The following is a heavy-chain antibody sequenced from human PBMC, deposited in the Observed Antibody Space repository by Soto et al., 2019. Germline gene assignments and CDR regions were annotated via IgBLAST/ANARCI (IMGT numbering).Heavy chain of an antibody. CDR3: ARHYRPAVAGDEGYFDY. V-gene: IGHV4-39*01. J-gene: IGHJ4*02. D-gene: IGHD6-19*01. CDR1: GGSISSSSYY. Sequence: QLQLQESGPGLVKPSETLSLTCTVSGGSISSSSYYWGWIRQPPGKGLEWIGSIYYSGSTYYNPSLKSRVTISVDTSKNQFSLKLSSVTAADTAVYYCARHYRPAVAGDEGYFDYWGQGTLVTVSS. CDR2: IYYSGST.